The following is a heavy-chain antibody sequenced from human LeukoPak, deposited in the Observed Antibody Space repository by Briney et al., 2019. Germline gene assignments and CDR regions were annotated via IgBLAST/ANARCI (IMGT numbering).Heavy chain of an antibody. D-gene: IGHD3-22*01. CDR1: GYTFTNYG. CDR3: ARSNRTYYYDASGYLSFRYFDY. CDR2: ISAYNGNT. Sequence: ASVKVSCKASGYTFTNYGISWVRQAPGQGLEWMGWISAYNGNTNYAQKLQGRVTMTTDTSTTTAYMELRSLRSDDTAVYYCARSNRTYYYDASGYLSFRYFDYWGQGTLVTVSS. J-gene: IGHJ4*02. V-gene: IGHV1-18*01.